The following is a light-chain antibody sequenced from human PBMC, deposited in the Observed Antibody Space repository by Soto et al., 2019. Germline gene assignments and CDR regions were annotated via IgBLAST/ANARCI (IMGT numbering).Light chain of an antibody. CDR2: SAS. J-gene: IGKJ3*01. Sequence: EIVLTQSPGTLSLSPGERATLSCRASQSVSSSHLAWYQHKPGQAPRLLIYSASSRATGIPDRFSGSGSGTDFTLTISRLEPEDFAVYYCQRYGAFGPGPKVDIK. CDR1: QSVSSSH. CDR3: QRYGA. V-gene: IGKV3-20*01.